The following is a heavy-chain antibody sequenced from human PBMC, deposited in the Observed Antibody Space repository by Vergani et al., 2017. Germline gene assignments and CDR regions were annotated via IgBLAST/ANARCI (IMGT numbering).Heavy chain of an antibody. CDR2: MNPNSGNT. CDR3: ARGSRGYCSGGGGKSWFDP. V-gene: IGHV1-8*01. J-gene: IGHJ5*02. CDR1: GYTFTSYD. D-gene: IGHD2-15*01. Sequence: QVQLVQSGAEVKKPGASVKVSCKASGYTFTSYDINWVRQATGQGLEWMGWMNPNSGNTGYAQKFQGRVTMTRNTSISTAYMELSSLRSEDTAVYYCARGSRGYCSGGGGKSWFDPWGQGTLVTVSS.